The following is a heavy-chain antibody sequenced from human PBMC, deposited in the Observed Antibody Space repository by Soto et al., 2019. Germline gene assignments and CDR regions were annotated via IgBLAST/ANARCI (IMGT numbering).Heavy chain of an antibody. D-gene: IGHD1-26*01. V-gene: IGHV3-23*01. CDR1: GFTFSTYA. CDR2: ISGRGDST. Sequence: EVQLLESGGGLVQPGGSLRLSCAASGFTFSTYAMRWVRQAPGKGLEWVSAISGRGDSTYYADSVKGRFTISRDNSKNTLYLQMNSLRAEDTAVYYCARRGSGSYYDYWGQGTLVTLSS. CDR3: ARRGSGSYYDY. J-gene: IGHJ4*02.